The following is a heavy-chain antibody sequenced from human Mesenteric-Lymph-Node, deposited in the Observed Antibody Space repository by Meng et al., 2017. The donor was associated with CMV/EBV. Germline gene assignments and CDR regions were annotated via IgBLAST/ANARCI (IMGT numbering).Heavy chain of an antibody. CDR2: IGGGGDIT. CDR1: GFTFSSSA. Sequence: GESLKISCEASGFTFSSSAMSWVRQAPGKGLAWVSAIGGGGDITYYADSVKGRFTVSRDNYKNTLYLQMNSLRVDDTAVYYYATQSGYTYGRYDYWGQGALVTVSS. V-gene: IGHV3-23*01. D-gene: IGHD5-18*01. J-gene: IGHJ4*02. CDR3: ATQSGYTYGRYDY.